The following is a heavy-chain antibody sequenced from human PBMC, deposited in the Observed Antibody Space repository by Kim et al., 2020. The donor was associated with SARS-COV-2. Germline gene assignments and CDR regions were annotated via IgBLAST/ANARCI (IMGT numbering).Heavy chain of an antibody. J-gene: IGHJ6*02. V-gene: IGHV4-34*01. CDR2: INHSGST. CDR3: ARGNTISHFYYYYYGMDV. D-gene: IGHD3-9*01. Sequence: SETLSLTCAVYGGSFSGYYWSWIRQPPGKGLEWIGEINHSGSTNYNPSLKSRVTISVDTSKNQFSLKLSSVTAADTAVYYCARGNTISHFYYYYYGMDVWGQGTTVPVSS. CDR1: GGSFSGYY.